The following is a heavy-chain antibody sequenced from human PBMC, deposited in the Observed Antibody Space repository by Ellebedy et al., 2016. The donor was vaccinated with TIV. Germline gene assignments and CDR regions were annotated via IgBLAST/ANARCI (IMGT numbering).Heavy chain of an antibody. CDR1: GFPFSAYG. D-gene: IGHD5-12*01. J-gene: IGHJ4*02. CDR2: ITYDGGDK. CDR3: ARDRGYGYHFDH. V-gene: IGHV3-30*02. Sequence: GGSLRLSCAASGFPFSAYGMHWIRQAPGKGLEWVTFITYDGGDKHYGDSVKGRFTISRDNSNNTLSLQMKGLRGEDTAVYYCARDRGYGYHFDHWGQGILVTVS.